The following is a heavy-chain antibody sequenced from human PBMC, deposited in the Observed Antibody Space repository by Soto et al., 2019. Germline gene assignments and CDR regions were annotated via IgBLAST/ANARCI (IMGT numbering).Heavy chain of an antibody. D-gene: IGHD2-21*01. CDR2: IWYDGSNK. CDR1: GFSFSSHG. Sequence: QMHLVESGGGVVQPGRSLRLSCASSGFSFSSHGMHWVRQAPGKGLEWVAVIWYDGSNKYYADSVKGRFTISRDNSKNTLYLQMNSLRAEDTAVYYCARDAISSRPGWFGHWGKGTLVIVSS. V-gene: IGHV3-33*01. CDR3: ARDAISSRPGWFGH. J-gene: IGHJ5*02.